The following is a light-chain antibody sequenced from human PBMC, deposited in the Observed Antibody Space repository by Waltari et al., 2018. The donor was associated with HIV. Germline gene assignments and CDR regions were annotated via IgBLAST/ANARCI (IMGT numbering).Light chain of an antibody. CDR3: QLWDTGSDHWV. CDR1: NIVTKS. Sequence: SYVLTQPPSVSVAPGNTARLTCGGNNIVTKSVQWYQQKPGQAPVLCSYDDNHRPSGCPDRVSGSRSGNTATLTISGVEAGDEADYDWQLWDTGSDHWVFGGGTELAVL. CDR2: DDN. J-gene: IGLJ3*02. V-gene: IGLV3-21*01.